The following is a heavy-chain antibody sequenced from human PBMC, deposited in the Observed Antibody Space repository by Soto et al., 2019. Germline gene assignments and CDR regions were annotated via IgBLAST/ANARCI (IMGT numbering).Heavy chain of an antibody. V-gene: IGHV3-23*01. CDR3: AKDKPGTTSFDY. CDR1: GFTISSNA. J-gene: IGHJ4*02. CDR2: ISDRGDTT. Sequence: EVQLLESGGGLVQPGGSLRLSCAASGFTISSNAMYWVRQAPGKGLEWVSGISDRGDTTHYADSVKGRFTISRDTSTNTQNLQLNALSADDTAVYYCAKDKPGTTSFDYWGQGTLVTVSS. D-gene: IGHD1-1*01.